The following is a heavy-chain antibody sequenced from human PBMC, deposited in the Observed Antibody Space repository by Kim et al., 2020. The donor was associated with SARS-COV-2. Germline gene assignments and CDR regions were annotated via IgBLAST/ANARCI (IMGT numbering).Heavy chain of an antibody. V-gene: IGHV3-21*01. CDR3: ASLAVVIIQLGMDV. CDR2: ISSSSSYI. D-gene: IGHD3-3*01. J-gene: IGHJ6*02. CDR1: GFTFSSYS. Sequence: GGSLRLSCAASGFTFSSYSMNWVRQAPGKGLEWVSSISSSSSYIYYADSVKGRFTISRDNAKNSLYLQMNSLRAEDTAVYYCASLAVVIIQLGMDVWGQGTTVTVSS.